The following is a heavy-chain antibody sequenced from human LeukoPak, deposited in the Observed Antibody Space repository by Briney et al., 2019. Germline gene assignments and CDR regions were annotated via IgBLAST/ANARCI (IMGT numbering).Heavy chain of an antibody. Sequence: SETLSLTCAVYGGSFSGYYWSWIRQPPGKGLEWIGEINHSGSTNYNPSLKSRVTISVDTSKNQFSLKLSSVTAADTAVYYCASLGYYYGMDVWGQGTTVTASS. CDR1: GGSFSGYY. CDR3: ASLGYYYGMDV. J-gene: IGHJ6*02. V-gene: IGHV4-34*01. CDR2: INHSGST.